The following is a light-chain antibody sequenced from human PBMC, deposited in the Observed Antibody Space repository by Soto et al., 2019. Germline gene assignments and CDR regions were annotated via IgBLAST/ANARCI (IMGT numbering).Light chain of an antibody. Sequence: QSVLTQPASVSGSPGQSITISCTGTSSDVGGYNYVSWYQQHPGKAPNLMIYEVSNRPSGVSNRFSGSKSGNTASLTISGLQAEDEADYYCSSYTSICPYVFGNGTKLPV. CDR1: SSDVGGYNY. CDR2: EVS. CDR3: SSYTSICPYV. V-gene: IGLV2-14*01. J-gene: IGLJ1*01.